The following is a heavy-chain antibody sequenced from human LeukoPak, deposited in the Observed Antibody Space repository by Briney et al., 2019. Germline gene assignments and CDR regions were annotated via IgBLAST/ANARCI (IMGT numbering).Heavy chain of an antibody. J-gene: IGHJ4*02. CDR2: ISGSGGST. Sequence: GGSLRLSCAASGFTFSSYAMSWVRQAPGKGLEWGSAISGSGGSTYYADSVKGRFTISRDNSKNTLYLQMSSLRAEDTAVYCCAKDLTGDGPSPFDYWGQGTLVTVSS. CDR1: GFTFSSYA. CDR3: AKDLTGDGPSPFDY. V-gene: IGHV3-23*01. D-gene: IGHD7-27*01.